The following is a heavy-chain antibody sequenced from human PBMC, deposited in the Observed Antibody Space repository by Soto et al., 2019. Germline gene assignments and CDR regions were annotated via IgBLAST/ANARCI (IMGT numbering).Heavy chain of an antibody. D-gene: IGHD2-8*01. J-gene: IGHJ4*02. CDR3: VSQRTSVLTQAYFDY. Sequence: SETLSLTCTVSGGSVSNSNYYWGWIRRSPGKGLEWIGSVYYRGRSYSKSSVKSRVTVSVDTSKNQFSLNLNSVTASDTAVYYCVSQRTSVLTQAYFDYWGPGALVTVSS. CDR1: GGSVSNSNYY. CDR2: VYYRGRS. V-gene: IGHV4-39*01.